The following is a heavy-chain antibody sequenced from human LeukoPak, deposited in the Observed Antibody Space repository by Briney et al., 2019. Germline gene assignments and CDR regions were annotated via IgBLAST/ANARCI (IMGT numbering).Heavy chain of an antibody. V-gene: IGHV4-39*01. CDR3: ARHAHGRGLGTTVVTRNWYFDL. D-gene: IGHD4-23*01. J-gene: IGHJ2*01. CDR1: GGSISSSSYY. CDR2: IYYSGST. Sequence: SETLSLTCTVSGGSISSSSYYWGWIRQPPGKGLEWIGSIYYSGSTYYNPSLKSRVTISVDTSKNQFSLKLSSVTAADTAVYYCARHAHGRGLGTTVVTRNWYFDLWGRGTLVTVSS.